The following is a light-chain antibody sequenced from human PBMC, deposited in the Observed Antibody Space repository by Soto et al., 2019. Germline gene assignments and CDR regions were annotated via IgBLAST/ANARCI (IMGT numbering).Light chain of an antibody. V-gene: IGKV1-5*01. CDR3: QQYNSYSGT. J-gene: IGKJ3*01. CDR1: QSISSW. Sequence: DIQMTQSPSTLSASVGDRVTITCRVSQSISSWLAWYQQKPGKAPKLLIYDASSLESGVPSRFSGSGSGTEFTLTISSLQPDDFATYYCQQYNSYSGTFGPGTKVDIK. CDR2: DAS.